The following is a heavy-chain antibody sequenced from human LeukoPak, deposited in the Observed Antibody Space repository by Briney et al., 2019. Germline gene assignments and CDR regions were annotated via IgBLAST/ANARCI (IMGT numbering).Heavy chain of an antibody. D-gene: IGHD7-27*01. CDR2: VSPPGGGT. CDR1: GFTFSNHG. V-gene: IGHV3-23*01. J-gene: IGHJ4*02. CDR3: ARDLAWGAFDY. Sequence: PGGSLRLSCAASGFTFSNHGMNWVRQAPGKGLEWLSGVSPPGGGTYYADSVKGRFTISRDDSKNTLSLRMNSLRVEDTAVYYCARDLAWGAFDYWGQGTLVTVSS.